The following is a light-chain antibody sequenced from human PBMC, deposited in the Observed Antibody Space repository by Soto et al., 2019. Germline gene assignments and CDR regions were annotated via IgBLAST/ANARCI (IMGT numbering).Light chain of an antibody. J-gene: IGLJ3*02. Sequence: QSVLTQPPSASGSPGQSVTISCTGTSSDVGGYNYVSWYQQYPGKAPKLMISGVSERPSGVPDRFSGSKSGNTASLTISGLQAEDEADYYCCSYVDTDTWVFGGGTKLTVL. CDR3: CSYVDTDTWV. V-gene: IGLV2-11*01. CDR2: GVS. CDR1: SSDVGGYNY.